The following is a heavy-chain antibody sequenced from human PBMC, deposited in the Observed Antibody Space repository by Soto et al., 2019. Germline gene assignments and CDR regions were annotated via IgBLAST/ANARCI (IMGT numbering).Heavy chain of an antibody. V-gene: IGHV3-23*01. CDR2: ISGSGGST. J-gene: IGHJ4*02. D-gene: IGHD4-4*01. CDR1: GFTFSSYA. CDR3: AKDEEYSNYWYYFDY. Sequence: GGSLRLSCAASGFTFSSYAMSWVRQAPGKGLEWVSAISGSGGSTYYADSVKGRFTISRDNSKNTLYLQMNSLRAEDTAVYYCAKDEEYSNYWYYFDYWGQGTLVTVSS.